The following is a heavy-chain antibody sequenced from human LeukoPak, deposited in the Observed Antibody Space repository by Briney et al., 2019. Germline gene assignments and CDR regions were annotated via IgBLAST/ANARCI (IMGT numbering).Heavy chain of an antibody. CDR1: GFTFCDSY. CDR2: ISGSSSFT. J-gene: IGHJ5*02. V-gene: IGHV3-11*06. CDR3: ARDPRGYSYGYLDH. D-gene: IGHD5-18*01. Sequence: PGGSLRLSCAASGFTFCDSYMSWIRQAPGKGLEWISYISGSSSFTSYTGSVKGRFTISRDNAKNSLYLQMNSLAVEDTAVYYCARDPRGYSYGYLDHWGLGTLVTVSS.